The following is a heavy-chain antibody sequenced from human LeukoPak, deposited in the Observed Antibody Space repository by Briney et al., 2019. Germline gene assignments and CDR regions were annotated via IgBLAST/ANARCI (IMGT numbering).Heavy chain of an antibody. J-gene: IGHJ4*02. Sequence: PSETLSLTCSVSGASISSHYWSWIRQPPGGGLEWIGYIYYTGSTSYNPSLKSRVTISVDTSKNQSSLKLISVTAADTAVYYCAREKWELLPIFDYWGRGILVTVSP. D-gene: IGHD1-26*01. CDR3: AREKWELLPIFDY. CDR2: IYYTGST. V-gene: IGHV4-59*11. CDR1: GASISSHY.